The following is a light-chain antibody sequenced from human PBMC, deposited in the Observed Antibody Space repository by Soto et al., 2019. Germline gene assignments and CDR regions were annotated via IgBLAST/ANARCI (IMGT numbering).Light chain of an antibody. V-gene: IGKV3-11*01. Sequence: IVWTQSPATLSLSPGERATLSCRASQSVSSYLAWYQQKPGQAPRLLIYDASNRATGIPARFSGSGSGTDFTLTISSLEPEDFAVYYCQQRSNWPPNFGQGTRLEIK. CDR3: QQRSNWPPN. CDR1: QSVSSY. CDR2: DAS. J-gene: IGKJ5*01.